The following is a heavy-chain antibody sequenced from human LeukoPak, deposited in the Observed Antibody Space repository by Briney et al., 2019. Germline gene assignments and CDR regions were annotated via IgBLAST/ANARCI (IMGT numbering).Heavy chain of an antibody. V-gene: IGHV5-51*01. Sequence: GESLKISCKGSGYSFTSYWIGWVRQMPGKGLEWMGIIYPGDSDTRYSPSFQGQVTISADKSISTAYLQWSSLKASDTAMYYCARRPDGLVPAAMPFDYWGQGTLVTVSS. CDR1: GYSFTSYW. D-gene: IGHD2-2*01. CDR3: ARRPDGLVPAAMPFDY. CDR2: IYPGDSDT. J-gene: IGHJ4*02.